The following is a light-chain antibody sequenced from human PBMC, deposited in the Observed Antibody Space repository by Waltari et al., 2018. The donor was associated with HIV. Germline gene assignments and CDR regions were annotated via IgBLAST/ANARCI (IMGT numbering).Light chain of an antibody. CDR2: GGS. J-gene: IGKJ3*01. V-gene: IGKV3-15*01. Sequence: EILMTQSPATLSVSPGERATLSCRASQSINNNLAGYQQKSGQATRLLIYGGSTGATGVPARCSGSESGTEYTLTISSLQSEDFAVYYCQQYNNWPGITFGPGTKVDIK. CDR3: QQYNNWPGIT. CDR1: QSINNN.